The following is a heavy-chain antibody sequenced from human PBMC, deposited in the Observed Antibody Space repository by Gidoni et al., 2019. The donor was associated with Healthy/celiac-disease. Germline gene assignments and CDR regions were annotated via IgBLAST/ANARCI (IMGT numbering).Heavy chain of an antibody. CDR1: GVTFSSYG. J-gene: IGHJ5*02. D-gene: IGHD2-2*01. V-gene: IGHV3-33*01. CDR2: IWYDGSNK. CDR3: ARDRPYQLLYWFDP. Sequence: QVQLVESGGGVVQPGRCLRLSGAASGVTFSSYGMHLVRQAPGKGLELVSVIWYDGSNKYYADSVKGRFTISRDNSKTTLYLQMNSLRAEDTAVYYCARDRPYQLLYWFDPWGQGTLVTVSS.